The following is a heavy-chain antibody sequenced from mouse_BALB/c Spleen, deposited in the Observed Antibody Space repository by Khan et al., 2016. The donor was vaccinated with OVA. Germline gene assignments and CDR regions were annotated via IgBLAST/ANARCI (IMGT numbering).Heavy chain of an antibody. J-gene: IGHJ3*01. V-gene: IGHV1-37*01. CDR1: GYSFTDYT. CDR2: INPYNGEN. D-gene: IGHD3-1*01. CDR3: ERTGYGGFAY. Sequence: EVQLMESGPELVKPGASMKISCKASGYSFTDYTMNWVKQSHGKNLEWIGLINPYNGENNYNQKFKGKATLTVDNSSSTDYMELLSLTSEDSEVDDCERTGYGGFAYWGQGTLVTVSA.